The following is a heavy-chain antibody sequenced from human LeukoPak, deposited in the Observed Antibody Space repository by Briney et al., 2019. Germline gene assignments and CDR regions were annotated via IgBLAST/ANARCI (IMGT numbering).Heavy chain of an antibody. Sequence: SETLSLTCAVYGGSFSGYYWSWIRQPPGKGLEWIGEINHSGSTNYNPSLKSRVTISVDTSKNQFSLKLSSVTAADTAVYYCVLTADYYDSSGSHDAFDIWGQGQWSPSLQ. D-gene: IGHD3-22*01. V-gene: IGHV4-34*01. CDR3: VLTADYYDSSGSHDAFDI. CDR1: GGSFSGYY. CDR2: INHSGST. J-gene: IGHJ3*02.